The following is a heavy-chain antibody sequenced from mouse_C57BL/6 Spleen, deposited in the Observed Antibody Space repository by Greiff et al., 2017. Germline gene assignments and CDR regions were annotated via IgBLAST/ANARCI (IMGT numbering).Heavy chain of an antibody. V-gene: IGHV5-4*01. CDR3: ARDMDYFDY. Sequence: EVQLQQSVGGLVTPGGSLKLSCAASGFTFSSYALSWVRPTPEKRLDWVATISDGGSYTYYPANVKGRFTITRDNAKNNLYLQMSHLKSEDTAMYYCARDMDYFDYWGQGTTRRV. D-gene: IGHD1-1*02. CDR1: GFTFSSYA. J-gene: IGHJ2*01. CDR2: ISDGGSYT.